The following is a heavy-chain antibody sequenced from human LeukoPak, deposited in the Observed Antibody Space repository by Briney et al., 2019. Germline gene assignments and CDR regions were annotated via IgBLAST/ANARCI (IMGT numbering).Heavy chain of an antibody. J-gene: IGHJ4*02. V-gene: IGHV3-23*01. D-gene: IGHD2-2*01. CDR1: EFTFSNYA. CDR2: ISGSGGST. CDR3: AKGSDIIVPAANPDY. Sequence: GGSLRLSCAASEFTFSNYAMSWVRQAPGKGPEWVSAISGSGGSTYYADSVKGRFTISRDNSKNTLYLQMNNLRAEDTAVYYCAKGSDIIVPAANPDYWGQGTLVTVSS.